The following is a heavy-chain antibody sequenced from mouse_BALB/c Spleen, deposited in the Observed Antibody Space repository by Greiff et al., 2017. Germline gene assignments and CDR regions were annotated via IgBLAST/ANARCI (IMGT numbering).Heavy chain of an antibody. CDR2: ISSGGSYT. V-gene: IGHV5-9-4*01. CDR3: AREGYGNYVGYFDV. Sequence: EVQLVESGGGLVKPGGSLKLSCAASGFTFSSYAMSWVRQSPEKRLEWVAEISSGGSYTYYPDTVTGRFTISRDNAKNTLYLEMSSLRSEDTAMYYCAREGYGNYVGYFDVWGAGTTVTVSS. CDR1: GFTFSSYA. D-gene: IGHD2-1*01. J-gene: IGHJ1*01.